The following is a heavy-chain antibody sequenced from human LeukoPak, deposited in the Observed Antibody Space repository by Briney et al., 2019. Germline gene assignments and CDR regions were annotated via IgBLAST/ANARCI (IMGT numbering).Heavy chain of an antibody. CDR1: GFTFSNYG. D-gene: IGHD3-10*01. J-gene: IGHJ6*02. CDR3: AKDLISMVRGTPMDV. V-gene: IGHV3-30*18. CDR2: ITYDGYYK. Sequence: PGGSLRLSCAASGFTFSNYGMHWVRQAPGKGLEWVALITYDGYYKYYADSVKGRFTISRDNSKNMYLQMNSLRAEDTAVYYCAKDLISMVRGTPMDVSGQGTTVTVSS.